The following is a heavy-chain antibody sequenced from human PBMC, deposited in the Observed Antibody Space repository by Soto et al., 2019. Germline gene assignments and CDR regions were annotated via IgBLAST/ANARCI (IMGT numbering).Heavy chain of an antibody. D-gene: IGHD3-22*01. V-gene: IGHV4-30-4*01. CDR2: IYYSGST. CDR3: ARAAGGFGDSSPFDP. J-gene: IGHJ5*02. CDR1: GGSISSGDYY. Sequence: PSETLSLTCTVSGGSISSGDYYWSWIRQPPGKGLEWIGYIYYSGSTYYNPSLTSRVTISVDTSKNQFSLKLSSVTAADTAVYYCARAAGGFGDSSPFDPWGQGTLVTVS.